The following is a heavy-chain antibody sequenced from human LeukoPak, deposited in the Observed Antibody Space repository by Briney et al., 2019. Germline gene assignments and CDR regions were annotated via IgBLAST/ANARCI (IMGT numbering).Heavy chain of an antibody. J-gene: IGHJ5*02. D-gene: IGHD6-13*01. CDR2: ISSSSSYI. V-gene: IGHV3-21*01. CDR1: GFTFSSYS. Sequence: GGSLRLFCAASGFTFSSYSMNWVRQAPGKGLEWVSSISSSSSYIYYADSVKGRFTISRDNAKNSLYLQMNSLRAEDTAVYYCATNIAAAALYNWFDPWGQGTLVTVSS. CDR3: ATNIAAAALYNWFDP.